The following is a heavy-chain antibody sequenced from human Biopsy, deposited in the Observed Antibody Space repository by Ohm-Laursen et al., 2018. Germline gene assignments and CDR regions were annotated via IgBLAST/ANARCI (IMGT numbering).Heavy chain of an antibody. Sequence: GTLSLTCIVSGYSMSTYYWSWIRQPPGKGLVWLGYIYYSGSTNYNPSLKSRVTISVDMSKNQFSLKLTSVAAADAAVYYCARHRGGMPSSGNWFDHWGQGTLVTVSS. CDR3: ARHRGGMPSSGNWFDH. CDR2: IYYSGST. V-gene: IGHV4-59*08. J-gene: IGHJ5*02. CDR1: GYSMSTYY. D-gene: IGHD2-2*01.